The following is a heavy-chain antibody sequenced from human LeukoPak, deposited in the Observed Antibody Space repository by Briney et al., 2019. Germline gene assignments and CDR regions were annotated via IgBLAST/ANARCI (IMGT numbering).Heavy chain of an antibody. V-gene: IGHV3-7*01. CDR3: ARDRQIAY. J-gene: IGHJ4*02. Sequence: QPGGSLRLSCAASGFTFSNYWLTSVRQAPGQGLEWVANIKQDGSEKHYVDSVKGRFTISRDKAKNSLYLQMNSLRAEDTAVYYCARDRQIAYWGQGTLVTVSS. CDR2: IKQDGSEK. CDR1: GFTFSNYW.